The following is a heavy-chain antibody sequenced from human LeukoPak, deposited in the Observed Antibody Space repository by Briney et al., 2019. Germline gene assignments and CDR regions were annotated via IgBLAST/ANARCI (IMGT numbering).Heavy chain of an antibody. CDR2: MNPNSGGK. CDR3: ARVKVGATIYYFDY. V-gene: IGHV1-2*02. J-gene: IGHJ4*02. D-gene: IGHD1-26*01. CDR1: GYTFTFYY. Sequence: ASVKVSCKSSGYTFTFYYMHWGRQAPGQGLELMGWMNPNSGGKNYAQKFQGRVTMTRDTSISTAYMELSRLRSDDTAVYYCARVKVGATIYYFDYWGQGTLVTVSS.